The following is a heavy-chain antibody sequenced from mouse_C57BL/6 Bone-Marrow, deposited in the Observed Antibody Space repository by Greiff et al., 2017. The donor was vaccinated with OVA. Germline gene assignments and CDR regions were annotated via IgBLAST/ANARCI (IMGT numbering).Heavy chain of an antibody. CDR3: TSGDSSGYKFAY. Sequence: VQLKESGGGLVQPGGSMKLSCAASGFTFSDAWMDWVRQSPEQGLEWVAEIRNKANNHDTYYAESVKGTFTISRDDSKSSVYLQMNSLRAEDTGIYYCTSGDSSGYKFAYWGQGTLVTVSA. CDR1: GFTFSDAW. J-gene: IGHJ3*01. CDR2: IRNKANNHDT. D-gene: IGHD3-2*02. V-gene: IGHV6-6*01.